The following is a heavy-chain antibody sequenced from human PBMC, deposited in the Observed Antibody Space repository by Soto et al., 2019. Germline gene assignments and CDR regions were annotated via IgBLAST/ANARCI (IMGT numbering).Heavy chain of an antibody. CDR2: MNYSGDT. Sequence: QQQLQESGPGLVEPSETLSLTCNVSGGSISSASHYWDWIRQPPGKGLEWIGAMNYSGDTHYSPSRRSRVTIAVDTSKNQFSLRLIAVTAAYTAVYYCARLMGFTVTTYNRGYDLWGRGTLVTVSS. J-gene: IGHJ2*01. V-gene: IGHV4-39*01. CDR1: GGSISSASHY. D-gene: IGHD4-17*01. CDR3: ARLMGFTVTTYNRGYDL.